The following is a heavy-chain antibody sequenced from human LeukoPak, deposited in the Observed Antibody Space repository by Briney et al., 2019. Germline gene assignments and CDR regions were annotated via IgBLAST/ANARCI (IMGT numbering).Heavy chain of an antibody. D-gene: IGHD1-26*01. CDR3: ARTTAATGPIDI. J-gene: IGHJ3*02. CDR1: GGSISSYY. V-gene: IGHV4-59*01. CDR2: IYYSGST. Sequence: SKTLSLTCTVSGGSISSYYWSWIRQPPGKGLGWIGYIYYSGSTNYNPSLKSRVTISVDTSKNQFSLKLSSVTAADTAVYYCARTTAATGPIDIWGQGTMVTVSS.